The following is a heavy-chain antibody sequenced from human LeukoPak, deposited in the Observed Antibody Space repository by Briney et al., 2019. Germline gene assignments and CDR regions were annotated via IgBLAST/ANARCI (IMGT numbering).Heavy chain of an antibody. CDR2: IYAGDSHT. V-gene: IGHV5-51*01. J-gene: IGHJ3*02. CDR1: GYSFTTYW. D-gene: IGHD2/OR15-2a*01. Sequence: RGESLKISCQASGYSFTTYWIGWVRQMPVKGLEWMGIIYAGDSHTRYSPSFQGQVTISGDKSITTAYLQWSSLKASDTAMYYCARSHHNRSPYAFDIWGQGTKVTVSS. CDR3: ARSHHNRSPYAFDI.